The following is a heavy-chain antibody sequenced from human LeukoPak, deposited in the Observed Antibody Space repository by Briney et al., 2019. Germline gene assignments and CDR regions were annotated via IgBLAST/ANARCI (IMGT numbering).Heavy chain of an antibody. V-gene: IGHV4-39*01. J-gene: IGHJ5*02. CDR1: GGSISSSSYY. CDR3: AREYSGYVNP. D-gene: IGHD5-12*01. Sequence: SETLSLTCTVSGGSISSSSYYWAWIRQPPGKGLEWIGSIYYTGSTYYNPSLKSRVTISVDTSKNQFSLRLSSVTAADTAVYYCAREYSGYVNPWGQGTLVTVSS. CDR2: IYYTGST.